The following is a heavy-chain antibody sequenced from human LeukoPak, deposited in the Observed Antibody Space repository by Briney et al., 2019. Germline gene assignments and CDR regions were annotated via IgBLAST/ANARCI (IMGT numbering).Heavy chain of an antibody. D-gene: IGHD6-13*01. CDR2: ISGNGAGT. V-gene: IGHV3-23*01. CDR3: GKSIIADGRPAFDF. Sequence: GGSLRLSCVASGFTFNSYAMTWVRQAPGKGLEWVAAISGNGAGTYYADSVRGRFTISRDSSKNTLYLQMNSLRAEDTSVYYCGKSIIADGRPAFDFWGRGTLVTVSS. CDR1: GFTFNSYA. J-gene: IGHJ4*02.